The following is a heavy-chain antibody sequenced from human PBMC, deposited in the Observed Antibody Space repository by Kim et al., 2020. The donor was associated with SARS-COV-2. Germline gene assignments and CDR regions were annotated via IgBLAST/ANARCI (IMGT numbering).Heavy chain of an antibody. Sequence: SVKVSCKASGGTFSSYAISWVRQAPGQGLEWMGGIIPIFGTANYAQKFQGRVTITADESTSTAYMELSSLRSEDTAVYYCARGESREHDAFDIWGQGTMVTVSS. D-gene: IGHD3-16*01. CDR2: IIPIFGTA. CDR1: GGTFSSYA. CDR3: ARGESREHDAFDI. J-gene: IGHJ3*02. V-gene: IGHV1-69*13.